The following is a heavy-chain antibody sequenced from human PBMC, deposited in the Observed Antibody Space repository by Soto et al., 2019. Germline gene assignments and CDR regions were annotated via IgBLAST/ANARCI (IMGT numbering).Heavy chain of an antibody. V-gene: IGHV4-59*01. J-gene: IGHJ4*01. CDR3: ARFGAAAAHDDN. D-gene: IGHD6-13*01. CDR1: CVSISENH. Sequence: PETLSLTCDVSCVSISENHWSWIRQAPGKGLEWVGYVHFSGSTTYNPSLAPRLNISFDMSKSQVYLQLTSVTAADTAVYYCARFGAAAAHDDNWGRGVLVTVSS. CDR2: VHFSGST.